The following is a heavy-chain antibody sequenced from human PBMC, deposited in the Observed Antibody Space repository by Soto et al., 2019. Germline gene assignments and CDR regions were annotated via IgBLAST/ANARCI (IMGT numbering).Heavy chain of an antibody. D-gene: IGHD2-15*01. CDR3: ASCTRVVAATPLAFDI. V-gene: IGHV1-69*01. CDR1: GGTFSSYA. J-gene: IGHJ3*02. Sequence: QVQLVQSGAEVQKPGSSVKVSCKASGGTFSSYAISWVRQAPGQGLEWMGGIIPIFGTANYAQKFQGRVTITAEESTSTADMELSSLRSEETVFYYCASCTRVVAATPLAFDIWGQGTMVTVSS. CDR2: IIPIFGTA.